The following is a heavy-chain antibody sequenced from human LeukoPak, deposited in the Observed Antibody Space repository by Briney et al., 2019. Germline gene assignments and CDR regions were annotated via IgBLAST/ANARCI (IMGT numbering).Heavy chain of an antibody. CDR2: IYYSGST. V-gene: IGHV4-30-4*01. Sequence: PSETLSLTCTVSGGSISSGDYYWSWIRQPPGKGLEWIGYIYYSGSTYYNPSLKSRVTISVDTSKNQFSLKLSSVTAADTAVYYCARDGGYGDYDFDYWGQETLVTVSS. J-gene: IGHJ4*02. D-gene: IGHD4-17*01. CDR1: GGSISSGDYY. CDR3: ARDGGYGDYDFDY.